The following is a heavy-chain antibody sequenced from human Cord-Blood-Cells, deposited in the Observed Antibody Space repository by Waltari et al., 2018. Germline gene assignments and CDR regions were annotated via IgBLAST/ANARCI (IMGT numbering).Heavy chain of an antibody. CDR3: ARSANDFWSGYNFDY. V-gene: IGHV4-39*01. D-gene: IGHD3-3*01. CDR2: IYYMWST. CDR1: GGSISSSSYY. J-gene: IGHJ4*02. Sequence: QLQLQESGPGLVKPSETLSLTCTVSGGSISSSSYYWGWIRQPPGKGLEWMGGIYYMWSTYYNPSLKIRVTISVDTSKNQFSLKLSSVTAADTAVYYCARSANDFWSGYNFDYWGQGTLVTVSS.